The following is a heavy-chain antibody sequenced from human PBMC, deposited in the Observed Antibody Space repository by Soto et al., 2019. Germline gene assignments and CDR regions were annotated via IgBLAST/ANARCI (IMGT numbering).Heavy chain of an antibody. Sequence: ASVKVSCKGPGYTFRSYGFTWGRQAPGQGLEWLGWISAERGEATYAGSLKGRLTVTADAYATTACMELKRLRADGTAVYYCSRAISSRCANTWVDAWGQGTLVTVSS. D-gene: IGHD6-19*01. J-gene: IGHJ5*02. CDR2: ISAERGEA. CDR1: GYTFRSYG. V-gene: IGHV1-18*01. CDR3: SRAISSRCANTWVDA.